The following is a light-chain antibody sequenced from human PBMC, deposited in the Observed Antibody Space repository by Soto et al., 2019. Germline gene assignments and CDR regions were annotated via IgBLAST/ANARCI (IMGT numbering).Light chain of an antibody. Sequence: EFVLTQSPVTLSLSPGERATLSCRASQTVRNNYLAWYQQKPGQAPRLLIYGASTRAAGIPDRFSGSGSGTDFTLTITRLEPEDSAVYFCQQYTGPPTTFGQGTRLEIK. CDR2: GAS. CDR3: QQYTGPPTT. CDR1: QTVRNNY. J-gene: IGKJ5*01. V-gene: IGKV3-20*01.